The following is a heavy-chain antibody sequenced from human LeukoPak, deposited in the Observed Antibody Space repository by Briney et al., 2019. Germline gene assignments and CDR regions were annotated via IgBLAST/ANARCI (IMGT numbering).Heavy chain of an antibody. CDR2: ISGSGGTT. V-gene: IGHV3-23*01. Sequence: GGSLRLSCAASGFTFSSYAMSWVRQAPGKGLEWVSGISGSGGTTYYTDSVKGRFTISRDNSKNTLYLQMNSLRAEDTAVYYCAKDDGGSDGYVVYYFDYWGQGTLVTVSS. CDR1: GFTFSSYA. CDR3: AKDDGGSDGYVVYYFDY. J-gene: IGHJ4*02. D-gene: IGHD5-24*01.